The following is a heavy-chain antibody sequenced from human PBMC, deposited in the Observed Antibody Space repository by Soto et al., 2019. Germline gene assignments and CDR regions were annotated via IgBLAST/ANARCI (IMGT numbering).Heavy chain of an antibody. V-gene: IGHV3-23*01. D-gene: IGHD3-10*01. CDR3: ATVGLSFDY. Sequence: VQLLESGGRLVLPGGSLRLSCAASGFTFTSSAMNWVRQAPGKGLEWVSGISSSGGLTYYADSVKGRFSISRDNSKNTLYLQMNSLRAEDMAVYYCATVGLSFDYWGQGTLVTVSS. CDR1: GFTFTSSA. CDR2: ISSSGGLT. J-gene: IGHJ4*02.